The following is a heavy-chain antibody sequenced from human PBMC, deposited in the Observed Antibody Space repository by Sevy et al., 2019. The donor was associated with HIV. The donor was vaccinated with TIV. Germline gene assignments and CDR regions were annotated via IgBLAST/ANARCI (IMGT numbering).Heavy chain of an antibody. CDR3: ANSRGRYEGSSWLYYYYLMDV. J-gene: IGHJ6*02. CDR2: ISSDGSDK. V-gene: IGHV3-30*18. D-gene: IGHD6-13*01. CDR1: GFTFSRYG. Sequence: GGSLRLSCAAAGFTFSRYGMHWARQAPGKGLEWVAVISSDGSDKEYAESVKGQFTVSRENSKDTVYLQMNSLRLEDTAIYYCANSRGRYEGSSWLYYYYLMDVWGQGTTVTVSS.